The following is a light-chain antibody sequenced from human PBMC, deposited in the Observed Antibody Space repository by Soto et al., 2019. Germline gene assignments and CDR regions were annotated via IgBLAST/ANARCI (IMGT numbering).Light chain of an antibody. Sequence: EMVLTQSPGTLSLSPGERATLSCRASQSVDSSYLAWYQQKPGQAPRLLIYGASSRATGIPDRFSGSASGTDFTLTISRLEREDFAVYYCQQYGRSPWTFGQGTRVET. J-gene: IGKJ1*01. CDR3: QQYGRSPWT. CDR1: QSVDSSY. V-gene: IGKV3-20*01. CDR2: GAS.